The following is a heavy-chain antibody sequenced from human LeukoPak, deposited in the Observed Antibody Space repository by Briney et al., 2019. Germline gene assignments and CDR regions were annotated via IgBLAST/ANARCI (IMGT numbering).Heavy chain of an antibody. Sequence: GGSLRLSCAASGFTFSSYSMNWVRQAPGKGLEWVSFISSSTSYISYADSVKGRFTISRDNAKSSLWLQMNSLRAEDTAVYYCARATNGRFDIWGQGTMVTVAA. V-gene: IGHV3-21*01. J-gene: IGHJ3*02. CDR3: ARATNGRFDI. D-gene: IGHD2-8*01. CDR2: ISSSTSYI. CDR1: GFTFSSYS.